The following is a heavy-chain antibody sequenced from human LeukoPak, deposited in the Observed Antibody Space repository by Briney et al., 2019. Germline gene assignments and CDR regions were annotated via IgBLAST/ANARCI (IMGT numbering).Heavy chain of an antibody. CDR1: GGSISSSSYY. V-gene: IGHV4-61*01. D-gene: IGHD3-3*01. J-gene: IGHJ5*02. CDR2: IYYSGST. Sequence: SETLSLTCTVSGGSISSSSYYWSWIRQPPGKGLEWIGYIYYSGSTNYNPSLKSRVTISVDTSKNQFSLKLSSVTAADTAVYYCTRGREDVLRNPFDPWGQGTLVTVSS. CDR3: TRGREDVLRNPFDP.